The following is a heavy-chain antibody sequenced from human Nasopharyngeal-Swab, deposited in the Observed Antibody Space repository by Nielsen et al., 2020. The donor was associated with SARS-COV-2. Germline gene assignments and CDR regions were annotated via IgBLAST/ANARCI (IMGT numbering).Heavy chain of an antibody. D-gene: IGHD4-11*01. V-gene: IGHV3-23*01. J-gene: IGHJ6*03. CDR2: ISASGVTT. Sequence: LSLTCAASGFTFSSYWMGWVRQAPGKGLEWVSAISASGVTTYYADSVKGRFTVSRDNSKSTLYLQMNSLRAEDTAAYYCAKDLNSNFLNYMDVWGKGTTVSVSS. CDR1: GFTFSSYW. CDR3: AKDLNSNFLNYMDV.